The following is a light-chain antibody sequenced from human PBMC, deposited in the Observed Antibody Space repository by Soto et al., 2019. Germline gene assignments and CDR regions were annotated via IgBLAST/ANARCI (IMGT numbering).Light chain of an antibody. CDR3: QQYKHLIT. J-gene: IGKJ5*01. V-gene: IGKV1-33*01. CDR2: DAS. CDR1: QDISNY. Sequence: DIPMTQSPSSLSASVGDRVTITCQASQDISNYLNWYQQKPGKAPKLLIYDASNLETGVQSRFSGSGSGTDFTFTITSLQPEDIATYYCQQYKHLITFGQGTRLEIK.